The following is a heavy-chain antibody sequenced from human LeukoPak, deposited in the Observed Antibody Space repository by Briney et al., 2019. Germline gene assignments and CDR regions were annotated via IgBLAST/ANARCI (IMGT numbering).Heavy chain of an antibody. CDR1: GGSFSGYY. CDR3: ARLLRYFDWYRGRGRFDP. J-gene: IGHJ5*02. Sequence: SETLSLTCAVYGGSFSGYYWSWIRQPPGKGLEWIGEINHSGSTNYNPSLKSRVTISVDTSKNQFSPKLSSVTAADTAVYYCARLLRYFDWYRGRGRFDPWGQGTLVTVSS. CDR2: INHSGST. V-gene: IGHV4-34*01. D-gene: IGHD3-9*01.